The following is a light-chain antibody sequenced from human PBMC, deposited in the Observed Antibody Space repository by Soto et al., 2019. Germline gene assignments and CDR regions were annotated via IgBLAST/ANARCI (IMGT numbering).Light chain of an antibody. V-gene: IGKV3-20*01. CDR3: QQYGSSPLT. Sequence: EIVLTQSPGTLSLSPGERATLSCRASQSDTSSYLAWYQQKPGQAPRLLIYDASSRATGIPDRFSGSGSGTDFTLTISRLEPEDFAVYYCQQYGSSPLTFGQGTKVEIK. J-gene: IGKJ1*01. CDR1: QSDTSSY. CDR2: DAS.